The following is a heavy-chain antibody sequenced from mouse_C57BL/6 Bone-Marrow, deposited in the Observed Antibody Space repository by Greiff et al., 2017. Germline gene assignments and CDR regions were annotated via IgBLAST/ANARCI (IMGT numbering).Heavy chain of an antibody. V-gene: IGHV5-15*01. D-gene: IGHD2-4*01. CDR3: ARQGDYGFAY. Sequence: EVMLVESGGGLVQPGGSLKLSCAASGFTFGDYGMAWVRQAPRKGPEWVAFISNLAYSIYYADTVTGRFTISRENAKNTLYLEMSSLRSEDTAMYYCARQGDYGFAYWGQGTLVTVSA. CDR2: ISNLAYSI. CDR1: GFTFGDYG. J-gene: IGHJ3*01.